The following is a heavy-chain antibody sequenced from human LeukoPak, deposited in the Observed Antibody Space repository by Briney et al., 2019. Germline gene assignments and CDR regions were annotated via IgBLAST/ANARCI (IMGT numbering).Heavy chain of an antibody. CDR1: GFTVSSNY. CDR2: IYSGCST. D-gene: IGHD4-17*01. Sequence: GGSLRLSCAASGFTVSSNYMSWVRQAPGKGLEWVSVIYSGCSTYYADSVKVRFTISRVNSKNTLYLQMNSLRAEDTAVYYCARSPDYGDYYYYMDVWGKGTTVTVSS. V-gene: IGHV3-66*02. J-gene: IGHJ6*03. CDR3: ARSPDYGDYYYYMDV.